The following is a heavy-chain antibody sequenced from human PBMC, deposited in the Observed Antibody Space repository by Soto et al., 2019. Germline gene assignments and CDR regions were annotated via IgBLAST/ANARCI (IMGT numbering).Heavy chain of an antibody. CDR3: ATESGSTYGYFDH. J-gene: IGHJ4*02. V-gene: IGHV4-30-4*01. CDR2: ISNSGST. CDR1: GGSVTSDEDY. D-gene: IGHD5-18*01. Sequence: TLSLTCTVSGGSVTSDEDYWTWIRQSPGKGLEWIGYISNSGSTGYNPSLKTRLSMSVDRSKNQFTLRLTSVTAADTAVYFCATESGSTYGYFDHWGQGTQVTAPQ.